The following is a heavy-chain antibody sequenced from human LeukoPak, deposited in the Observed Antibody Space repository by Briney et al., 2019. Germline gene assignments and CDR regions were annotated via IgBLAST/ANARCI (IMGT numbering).Heavy chain of an antibody. D-gene: IGHD1-26*01. V-gene: IGHV3-53*01. CDR2: IYSGGST. J-gene: IGHJ6*02. CDR3: ARDLGQSLDYYYGMDV. Sequence: PGGSLRLSCAASGFTVSSNYMSWVRQAPEKGLEWVSVIYSGGSTYYADSVKGRFTISRDNSKNTLYLQMNSLRAEDTAVYYCARDLGQSLDYYYGMDVWGQGTTVTASS. CDR1: GFTVSSNY.